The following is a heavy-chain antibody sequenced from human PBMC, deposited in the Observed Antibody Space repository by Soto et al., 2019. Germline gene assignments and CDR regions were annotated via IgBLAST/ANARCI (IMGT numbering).Heavy chain of an antibody. CDR2: MNPNSGNT. CDR1: GYTFTSYD. D-gene: IGHD6-13*01. J-gene: IGHJ6*03. Sequence: QVQLVQSGAEVKKPGASVKVSCKASGYTFTSYDINWVRQATGQGLEWMGWMNPNSGNTGYAQKIQGRVTMTRNTSISTAYMELSSLRSEDTAVYYCARGLWLGSSSWLTHYYYMDVWGKGTTVTVSS. CDR3: ARGLWLGSSSWLTHYYYMDV. V-gene: IGHV1-8*01.